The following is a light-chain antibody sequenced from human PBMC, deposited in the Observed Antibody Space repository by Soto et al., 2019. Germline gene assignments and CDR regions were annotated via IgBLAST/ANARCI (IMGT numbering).Light chain of an antibody. J-gene: IGKJ5*01. CDR1: QSISNW. CDR3: QQRSNWPST. V-gene: IGKV1-5*01. CDR2: DAS. Sequence: DIQMTQSPSTLSASVGDRVTITCRASQSISNWLAWYQQKAGKVPKLLIYDASTLASGVPSRFSGSGSGTEFTLTISSLQPDDFAVYYCQQRSNWPSTFGQGTRLEIK.